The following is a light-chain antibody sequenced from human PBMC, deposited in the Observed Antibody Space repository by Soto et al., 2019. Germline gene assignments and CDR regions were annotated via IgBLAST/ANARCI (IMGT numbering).Light chain of an antibody. CDR3: QPLNSYPIT. J-gene: IGKJ5*01. CDR1: QGISSH. CDR2: VAS. Sequence: DIQLTQSPSFLSASVGDRVTITCRASQGISSHLAWYQQQPGKAPKLLIYVASTLQSGVPSRFSGSGSGTEFTLTISGLQPADFASYYCQPLNSYPITFGQGTRLEI. V-gene: IGKV1-9*01.